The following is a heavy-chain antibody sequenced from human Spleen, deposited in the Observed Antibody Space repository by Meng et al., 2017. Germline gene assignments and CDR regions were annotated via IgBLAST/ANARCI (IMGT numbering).Heavy chain of an antibody. J-gene: IGHJ3*02. CDR2: INPNSGVT. V-gene: IGHV1-2*06. CDR1: GSTFTDYY. CDR3: ARSHDSSGYPYRAFDI. Sequence: VDLGQAGAEVKKPWASVKVACKASGSTFTDYYSHWVRQAPGQGLEWMGRINPNSGVTNYAQKFQGRVTVTRDTSISTAYMELSSLRSDDTALYYCARSHDSSGYPYRAFDIWGQGTMVTVSS. D-gene: IGHD3-22*01.